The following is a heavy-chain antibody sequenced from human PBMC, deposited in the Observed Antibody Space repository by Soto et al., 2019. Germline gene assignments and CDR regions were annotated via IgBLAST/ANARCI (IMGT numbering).Heavy chain of an antibody. J-gene: IGHJ4*02. V-gene: IGHV1-69*13. D-gene: IGHD3-10*01. Sequence: GASVKVSCKAYGGTFSSYAISWVRQAPGQGLEWMGGIIPIFGTANYAQKFQGRDTITADESTSTAYMELSSLRYEDTDVYYCARDPQYYYGSGSYLDYWGQGTLVTVSS. CDR3: ARDPQYYYGSGSYLDY. CDR1: GGTFSSYA. CDR2: IIPIFGTA.